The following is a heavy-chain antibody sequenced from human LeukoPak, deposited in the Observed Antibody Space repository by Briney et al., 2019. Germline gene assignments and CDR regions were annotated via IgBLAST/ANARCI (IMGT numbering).Heavy chain of an antibody. CDR2: IKQDETEK. CDR3: ARSPNRLRYFDY. J-gene: IGHJ4*02. V-gene: IGHV3-7*03. D-gene: IGHD3-16*01. Sequence: PGESLRLSCTASGFTFSNFWMGWVRQAPGKGLEWVANIKQDETEKFYLGSVKGRFTISRDNAKNSLYLQMNSLRVEDTALYYCARSPNRLRYFDYWGQGTLVTVSS. CDR1: GFTFSNFW.